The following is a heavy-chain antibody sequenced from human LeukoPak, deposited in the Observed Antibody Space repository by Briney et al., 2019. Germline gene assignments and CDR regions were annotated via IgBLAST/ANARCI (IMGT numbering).Heavy chain of an antibody. J-gene: IGHJ5*02. Sequence: ASVKVSCKASGYTFTSYDINWVRQATGQGLEWMGWMNPNSGNTGYAQKFQGRVTMTRNTSISTAYMELSSLRSEDTAVYYCARARKPPALLLWFGESNNWFDPRGQGTLVTVPS. D-gene: IGHD3-10*01. CDR1: GYTFTSYD. CDR2: MNPNSGNT. V-gene: IGHV1-8*01. CDR3: ARARKPPALLLWFGESNNWFDP.